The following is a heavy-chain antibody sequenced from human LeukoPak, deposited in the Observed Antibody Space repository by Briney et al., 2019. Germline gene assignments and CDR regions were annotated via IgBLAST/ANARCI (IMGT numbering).Heavy chain of an antibody. J-gene: IGHJ4*02. CDR2: IYSGGST. CDR1: GFTVSNNY. Sequence: GGSLRLSCAASGFTVSNNYISWVRQAPGKGLEWVAVIYSGGSTKYADSVKARFTISRDNSKNTVYLQMNSLRADDTAVYYCARATLDNWGRGPLVTVSS. CDR3: ARATLDN. V-gene: IGHV3-53*01.